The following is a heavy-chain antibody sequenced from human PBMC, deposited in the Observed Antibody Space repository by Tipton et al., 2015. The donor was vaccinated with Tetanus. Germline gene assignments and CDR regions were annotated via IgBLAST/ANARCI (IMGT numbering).Heavy chain of an antibody. J-gene: IGHJ4*02. Sequence: QSGAEVKKPGSSVKVSCKASGGTFSSYAISWVRQAPGQGLEWMGGIIPIFGTANYAQKFQGRVTITADKSTSTAYMELSSLRSEDTAVYYGARGWSVRRYCSGGSCYSSFDYWGQGTLVTVSS. D-gene: IGHD2-15*01. CDR1: GGTFSSYA. CDR3: ARGWSVRRYCSGGSCYSSFDY. V-gene: IGHV1-69*06. CDR2: IIPIFGTA.